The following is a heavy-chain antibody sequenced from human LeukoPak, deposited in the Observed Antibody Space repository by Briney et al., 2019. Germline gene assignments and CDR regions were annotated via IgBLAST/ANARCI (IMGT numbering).Heavy chain of an antibody. V-gene: IGHV1-69*06. J-gene: IGHJ4*02. D-gene: IGHD3-10*01. CDR2: IIPIFGTA. Sequence: EASVKVSCKAYGGTFSSYAISWVRQAPGQGLEWMGGIIPIFGTANYAQKFQGRVTITAEKSTSSAYMELSSLRSEDTAVYYCARDLADGSGSLDYWGQGTLVTVSS. CDR3: ARDLADGSGSLDY. CDR1: GGTFSSYA.